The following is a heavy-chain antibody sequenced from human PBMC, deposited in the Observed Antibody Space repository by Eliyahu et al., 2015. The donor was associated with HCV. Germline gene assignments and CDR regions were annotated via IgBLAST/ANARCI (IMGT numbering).Heavy chain of an antibody. CDR3: ARGTFTSAFTP. Sequence: QVTLRESGPALVIPKQTLTLTCSFSGFSLKTSGARVNWIRQPPGKALEWLARIDWDDGQFYNPSLKTRLAISKDTSRNEVVLVMTNTDPTDTATYFCARGTFTSAFTPWGPGTLVTVSS. CDR2: IDWDDGQ. CDR1: GFSLKTSGAR. D-gene: IGHD3-3*02. V-gene: IGHV2-70*04. J-gene: IGHJ5*02.